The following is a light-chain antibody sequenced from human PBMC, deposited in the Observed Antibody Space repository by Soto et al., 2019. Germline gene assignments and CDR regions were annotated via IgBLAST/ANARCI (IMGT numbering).Light chain of an antibody. V-gene: IGKV3-20*01. CDR2: GAS. J-gene: IGKJ3*01. CDR1: QSVSSSY. Sequence: EIVLTQSPGTLFLSPGERATLSCRASQSVSSSYLAWYQQKPGQAPRLLIYGASSRATGIPDRFSGSGSGTDFTLTISRLEPEDLAVYYCQQYGSSRIFTFGPGTKVDIK. CDR3: QQYGSSRIFT.